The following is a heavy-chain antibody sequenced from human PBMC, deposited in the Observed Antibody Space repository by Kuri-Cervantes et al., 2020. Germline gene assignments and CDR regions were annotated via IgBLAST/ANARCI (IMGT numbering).Heavy chain of an antibody. Sequence: SVKVSCKASGYTFTNYDINWVRQATGQGLEWLGWMNPNSGDTGYAQRFQGRVTMTRNTSISTAYMELSSLRSEDTAVYYCARGLTTVRFDYWGQGTLVTVSS. V-gene: IGHV1-8*01. CDR1: GYTFTNYD. CDR3: ARGLTTVRFDY. CDR2: MNPNSGDT. D-gene: IGHD3-10*01. J-gene: IGHJ4*02.